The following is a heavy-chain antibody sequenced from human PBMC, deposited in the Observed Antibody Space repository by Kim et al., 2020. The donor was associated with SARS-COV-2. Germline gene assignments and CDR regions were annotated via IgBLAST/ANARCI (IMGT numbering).Heavy chain of an antibody. CDR1: GYSISSGYY. J-gene: IGHJ3*02. V-gene: IGHV4-38-2*02. Sequence: SETLSLTCTVSGYSISSGYYWGWIRQPPGKGLEWIGSIYHSGSTYYNPSLKSRVTISVDTSKNQFSLKLSSVTAADTAVCYCARVFPSDDSSGYYPPYDAFDIWGQGTMVTVSS. CDR2: IYHSGST. CDR3: ARVFPSDDSSGYYPPYDAFDI. D-gene: IGHD3-22*01.